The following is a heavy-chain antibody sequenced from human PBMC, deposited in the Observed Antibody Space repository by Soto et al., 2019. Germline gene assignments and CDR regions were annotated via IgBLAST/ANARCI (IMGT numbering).Heavy chain of an antibody. D-gene: IGHD3-16*01. V-gene: IGHV3-9*01. CDR3: AKGGASRVDALDV. CDR2: VSWNSATI. Sequence: EVQLVESGGGLAQPGGSLRLSCAASGFIFDEYAMHWVRQVPGKGLEWVSTVSWNSATIAYADSVKGRFIISRDSATNSLYLQMSSLRPEDTAIYYCAKGGASRVDALDVWGQGTLVTVSS. J-gene: IGHJ3*01. CDR1: GFIFDEYA.